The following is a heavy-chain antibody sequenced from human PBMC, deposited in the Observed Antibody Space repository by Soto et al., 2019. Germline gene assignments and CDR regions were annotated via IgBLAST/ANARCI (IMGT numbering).Heavy chain of an antibody. V-gene: IGHV3-30*18. CDR2: ISYDGSNK. D-gene: IGHD3-3*01. CDR3: AKDFGSGLSGYYGMDA. CDR1: GVIFSSYC. Sequence: GRSLRLSCAASGVIFSSYCMHWVRQAPGKGLEWVAVISYDGSNKYYADFVKGRFTISRDNSKNTLYLQINILRVEDTAVYYCAKDFGSGLSGYYGMDAWGEGTTVPVSS. J-gene: IGHJ6*01.